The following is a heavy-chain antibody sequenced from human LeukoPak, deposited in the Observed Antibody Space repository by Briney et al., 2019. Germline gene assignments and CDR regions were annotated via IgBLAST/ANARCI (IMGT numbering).Heavy chain of an antibody. CDR3: ARGGDYYDSSGPLYGMDV. CDR1: GYTFTSYY. Sequence: ASVKVSCKASGYTFTSYYMHWVRQAPGQGLEWMGIINPSGGSTSYAQKFQGRVTMTRDTSTSTAYMELSSLRSEDTAVYYCARGGDYYDSSGPLYGMDVWGQGTTVTVSS. V-gene: IGHV1-46*01. J-gene: IGHJ6*02. D-gene: IGHD3-22*01. CDR2: INPSGGST.